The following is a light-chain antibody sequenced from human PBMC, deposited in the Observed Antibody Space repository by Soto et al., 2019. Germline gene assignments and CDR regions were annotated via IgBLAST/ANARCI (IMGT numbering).Light chain of an antibody. CDR3: QSYDSSLSGYV. CDR1: TSNIGAGYD. V-gene: IGLV1-40*01. CDR2: ADN. Sequence: QSVLTQPPSVSGAPGQRVTISCTGTTSNIGAGYDVHWYQQLPGTAPKLLIYADNNRPSGVPDRFSDSTSGTSASLAITVLQAEDEADYYCQSYDSSLSGYVFGGGTKVTVL. J-gene: IGLJ2*01.